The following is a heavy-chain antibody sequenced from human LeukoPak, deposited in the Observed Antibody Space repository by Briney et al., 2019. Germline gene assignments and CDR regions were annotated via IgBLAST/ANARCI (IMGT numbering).Heavy chain of an antibody. CDR2: ISAYNGNT. J-gene: IGHJ3*02. CDR1: GYTFTSYG. V-gene: IGHV1-18*01. D-gene: IGHD6-19*01. CDR3: ARDPSGSGWYLAFDI. Sequence: ASVKVSCKASGYTFTSYGISWVRQAPGQGLEWMGWISAYNGNTNYAQKFQGRVTITADESTSTAYMELSSLRSEDTAVYYCARDPSGSGWYLAFDIWGQGTMVTVSS.